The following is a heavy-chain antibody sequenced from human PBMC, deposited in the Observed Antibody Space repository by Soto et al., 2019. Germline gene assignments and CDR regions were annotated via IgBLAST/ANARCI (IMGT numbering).Heavy chain of an antibody. J-gene: IGHJ4*02. CDR1: GFSVGSNY. CDR3: ARKSDSSPVPEADGV. Sequence: EVQLVETGGGLIQPGGSLRLSCAASGFSVGSNYMTWVRQSPGKGLEWVSLIYSTGDTDYAESVKGRFSISRDNFKNTLDLQRNNRRAEDTSVYHCARKSDSSPVPEADGVWGRGPLVTVSS. V-gene: IGHV3-53*02. CDR2: IYSTGDT. D-gene: IGHD2-8*01.